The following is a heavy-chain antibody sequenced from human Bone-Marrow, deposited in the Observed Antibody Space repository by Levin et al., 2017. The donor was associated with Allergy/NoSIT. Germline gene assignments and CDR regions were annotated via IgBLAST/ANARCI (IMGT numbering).Heavy chain of an antibody. D-gene: IGHD6-13*01. CDR1: GYTFSDYY. Sequence: ASVKVSCSVSGYTFSDYYIHWIRKTPGQGLDWIGWIDPTHGGTQFSEKFHDRLVLTRNSSINTAYMELGKLRSGDTALYYCVRGGASSNDYWGRGTLVTVSS. J-gene: IGHJ4*02. CDR2: IDPTHGGT. CDR3: VRGGASSNDY. V-gene: IGHV1-2*02.